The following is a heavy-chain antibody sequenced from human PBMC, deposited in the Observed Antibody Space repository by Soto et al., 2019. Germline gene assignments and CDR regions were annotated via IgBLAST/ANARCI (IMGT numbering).Heavy chain of an antibody. J-gene: IGHJ4*02. CDR3: ARSGWLEC. CDR2: IKQDGSEK. V-gene: IGHV3-7*05. Sequence: EVQLVESGGGLVQPGGSLRLSCAASGFTLSSYWMSWVRQVPGKGLEWVANIKQDGSEKYYVDSVKGRFTISRDNAKNSLYLQMNSLRAEDTAVYFCARSGWLECWGQGTLVTVSS. CDR1: GFTLSSYW. D-gene: IGHD5-12*01.